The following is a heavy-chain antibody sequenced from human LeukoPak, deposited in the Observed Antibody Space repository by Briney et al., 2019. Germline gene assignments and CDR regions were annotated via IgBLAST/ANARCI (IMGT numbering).Heavy chain of an antibody. CDR3: ARDRVGSGWPRPYYFEV. V-gene: IGHV1-2*02. CDR2: INPNTGAT. J-gene: IGHJ4*02. D-gene: IGHD6-19*01. CDR1: GYTLTGYY. Sequence: ASVKVSCKASGYTLTGYYLHWVRQAPGQWLEWMGWINPNTGATHSAQKFQGRITMTRDSSISTAYMDLSRLRSDDTAVYYCARDRVGSGWPRPYYFEVWGQGTLVTVSS.